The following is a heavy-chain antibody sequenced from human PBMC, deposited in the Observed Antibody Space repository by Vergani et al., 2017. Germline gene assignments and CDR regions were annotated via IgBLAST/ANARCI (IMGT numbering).Heavy chain of an antibody. J-gene: IGHJ6*03. Sequence: QVQLVQSGAEVKKPGSSVKVSCKASGGTFSSSAISWVRQAPGQGLEWMGGIIPIFGTANYAQKFQGRVTITADESTGTAYMELSSLRSEDTAVYYCARATTPAARYYYYYYYMDVWGKGTTVTVSS. CDR2: IIPIFGTA. CDR3: ARATTPAARYYYYYYYMDV. V-gene: IGHV1-69*01. D-gene: IGHD2-2*01. CDR1: GGTFSSSA.